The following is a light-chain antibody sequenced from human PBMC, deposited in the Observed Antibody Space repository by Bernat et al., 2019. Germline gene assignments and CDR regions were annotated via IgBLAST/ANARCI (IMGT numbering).Light chain of an antibody. CDR3: QQYNSNPRT. V-gene: IGKV1-5*03. Sequence: DIQMTQSPSTLSASVGDRVTITCRASQSISIWLAWYQQKPGRAPILLIYRASSLESGVPSRFSGSGSGTEFTLTISSLQPDDFAAYYCQQYNSNPRTFGQGTKVEIE. CDR1: QSISIW. J-gene: IGKJ1*01. CDR2: RAS.